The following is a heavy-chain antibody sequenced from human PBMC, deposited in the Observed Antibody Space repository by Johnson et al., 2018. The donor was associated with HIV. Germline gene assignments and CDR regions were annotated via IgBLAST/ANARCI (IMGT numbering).Heavy chain of an antibody. D-gene: IGHD3-16*01. CDR3: ARGGITFGGVIAPGAFDI. Sequence: QVQLVESGGGLVKPGGSLRLSCAASGFTFSDYYMSWVRQAPGKGLEWVAVISYDGSNKYYADSVKGRFTISRDNSKNTLYLQMGSLRAEDMAVYYCARGGITFGGVIAPGAFDIWGQGTMVTVSS. J-gene: IGHJ3*02. V-gene: IGHV3-30*03. CDR1: GFTFSDYY. CDR2: ISYDGSNK.